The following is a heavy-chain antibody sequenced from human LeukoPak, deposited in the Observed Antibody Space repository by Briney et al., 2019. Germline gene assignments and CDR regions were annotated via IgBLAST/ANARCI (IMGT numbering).Heavy chain of an antibody. CDR1: GYSISSVYY. V-gene: IGHV4-38-2*02. J-gene: IGHJ4*02. CDR3: ARDASARYSASWYVVGDFDY. CDR2: IFHSGST. Sequence: SETLSLTCTVSGYSISSVYYWGWIRQPPGKGLEWIGNIFHSGSTYYNPSLKSRVTISIDTSKNKFSLKLSSVTAADTAVYYCARDASARYSASWYVVGDFDYWGQGTLVTVSS. D-gene: IGHD6-13*01.